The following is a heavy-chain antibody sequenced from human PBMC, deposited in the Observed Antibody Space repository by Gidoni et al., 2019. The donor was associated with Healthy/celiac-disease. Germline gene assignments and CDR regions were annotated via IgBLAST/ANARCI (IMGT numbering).Heavy chain of an antibody. CDR3: ARDPCGGDCYSGINWFDP. D-gene: IGHD2-21*01. CDR2: INSDGSST. V-gene: IGHV3-74*01. Sequence: EVQLVESGGGLVQPGGSLRLSCAASGFPFRSYWMHWVRQAPGTGLVWVSRINSDGSSTSYADSVKGRFTISRDNAKNTLYLQMNSLRAEDTAVYYCARDPCGGDCYSGINWFDPWGQGTLVTVSS. CDR1: GFPFRSYW. J-gene: IGHJ5*02.